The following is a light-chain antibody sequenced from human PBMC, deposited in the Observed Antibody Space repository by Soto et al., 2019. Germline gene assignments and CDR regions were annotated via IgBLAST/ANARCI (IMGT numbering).Light chain of an antibody. V-gene: IGKV3-20*01. CDR3: QQYGSSSYT. Sequence: ETVLTQSPGTLSLSPGERATLSCRASQSVSSNFLAWYQQKPGQAPRLLIFGASRRATAIPDRFGGSGSGTDFTLTISRLEPEDFAVYYCQQYGSSSYTFGQGTKLEIK. CDR2: GAS. J-gene: IGKJ2*01. CDR1: QSVSSNF.